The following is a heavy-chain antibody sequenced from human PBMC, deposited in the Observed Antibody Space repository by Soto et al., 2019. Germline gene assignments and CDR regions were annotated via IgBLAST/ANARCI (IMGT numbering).Heavy chain of an antibody. CDR3: AHSLAASNHGVYEPINSFDY. J-gene: IGHJ4*02. Sequence: QITLKESGPTLVKPTQTLTLTCTFSGFSLSTSGVGVGWIRQPPGKALEWLALIYWDDDKRYSPSLKSTLTIPKDTSKLQLLLTMTYMDPWDTSPYDCAHSLAASNHGVYEPINSFDYWGQGTLVTVSS. CDR1: GFSLSTSGVG. V-gene: IGHV2-5*02. D-gene: IGHD4-17*01. CDR2: IYWDDDK.